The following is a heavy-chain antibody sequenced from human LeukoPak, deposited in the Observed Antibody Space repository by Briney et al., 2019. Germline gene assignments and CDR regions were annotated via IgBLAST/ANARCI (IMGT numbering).Heavy chain of an antibody. V-gene: IGHV4-61*01. CDR1: GDSVSSSNYY. J-gene: IGHJ4*02. D-gene: IGHD1-1*01. Sequence: SSETLSLTCAVSGDSVSSSNYYWSWIRQPPGKGLEWIGYIYYGGNTDYNPSLQSRVTISVDTSKSQFSLKLSSVTAADTAVYYCARLTRRSGNYFDYWGQGTLVTVSS. CDR3: ARLTRRSGNYFDY. CDR2: IYYGGNT.